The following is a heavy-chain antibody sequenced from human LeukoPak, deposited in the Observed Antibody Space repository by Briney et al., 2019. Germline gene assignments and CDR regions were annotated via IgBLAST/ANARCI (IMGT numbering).Heavy chain of an antibody. V-gene: IGHV3-21*01. Sequence: GGSLRLXCAASGFTFSSYSMNWVRQAPGKGLEWVSSISSSSSYIYYADSVKGRFTISRDNAKISLYLQMNSLRAEDTAVYYCARGASYLVPAANDFDYWGQGTLVTVSS. CDR2: ISSSSSYI. J-gene: IGHJ4*02. CDR3: ARGASYLVPAANDFDY. D-gene: IGHD2-2*01. CDR1: GFTFSSYS.